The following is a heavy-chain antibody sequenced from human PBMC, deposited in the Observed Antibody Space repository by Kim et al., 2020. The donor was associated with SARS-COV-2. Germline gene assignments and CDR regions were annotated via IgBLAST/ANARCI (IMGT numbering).Heavy chain of an antibody. CDR3: ARDLTVTTSYYYYYGMDV. D-gene: IGHD4-17*01. CDR2: INPSGGST. CDR1: GYTFTSYY. V-gene: IGHV1-46*01. Sequence: ASVKVSCKASGYTFTSYYMHWVRQAPGQGLEWMGIINPSGGSTSYAQKFQGRVTMTRDTSTSTVYMELSSLRSEGKAVYYCARDLTVTTSYYYYYGMDVWGQGTTVTASS. J-gene: IGHJ6*02.